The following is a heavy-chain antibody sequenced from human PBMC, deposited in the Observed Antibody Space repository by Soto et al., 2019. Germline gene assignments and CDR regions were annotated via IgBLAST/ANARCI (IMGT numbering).Heavy chain of an antibody. Sequence: QVQLVESGGGVVQPGRSLRLSCAASGFTFSSYGMHWVRQAPGKGLEWVAVISYDGSNKYYADSVKGRVTISRDNSKNTLYLQMHSRRAEDTAVYYCAKGGRGYSYGPQLDYWGQGTLVTVSS. CDR3: AKGGRGYSYGPQLDY. D-gene: IGHD5-18*01. J-gene: IGHJ4*02. CDR2: ISYDGSNK. V-gene: IGHV3-30*18. CDR1: GFTFSSYG.